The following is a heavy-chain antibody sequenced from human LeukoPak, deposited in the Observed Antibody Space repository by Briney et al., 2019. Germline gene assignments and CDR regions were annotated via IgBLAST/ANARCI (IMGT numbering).Heavy chain of an antibody. J-gene: IGHJ2*01. CDR3: AKEFYDSSSHDPYWYFDL. CDR2: ISSDGDNK. D-gene: IGHD3-22*01. Sequence: GGSLRLSCAASGFTFSNYGMHWVRQAPGKGLEWVALISSDGDNKYYANSVKGRFTISRDNSKNTLYLQMNSLIAEDTAVYYCAKEFYDSSSHDPYWYFDLWGRGTLVTVSS. V-gene: IGHV3-30*18. CDR1: GFTFSNYG.